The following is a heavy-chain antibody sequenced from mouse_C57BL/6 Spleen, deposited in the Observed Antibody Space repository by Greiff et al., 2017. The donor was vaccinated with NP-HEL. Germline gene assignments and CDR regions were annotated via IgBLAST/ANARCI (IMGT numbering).Heavy chain of an antibody. Sequence: ESGPGLVKPSQSLSLTCSVTGYSITSGYYWNWIRQFPGNKLEWMGYISYDGSNNYNPSLKNRISITRDTSKKQFFLKLNSVTTEDTATYYCARNYYGSSYGAMDYWGQGTSVTVSS. D-gene: IGHD1-1*01. CDR2: ISYDGSN. CDR1: GYSITSGYY. J-gene: IGHJ4*01. V-gene: IGHV3-6*01. CDR3: ARNYYGSSYGAMDY.